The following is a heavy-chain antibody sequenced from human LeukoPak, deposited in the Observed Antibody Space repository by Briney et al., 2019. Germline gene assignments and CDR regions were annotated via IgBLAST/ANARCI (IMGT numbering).Heavy chain of an antibody. V-gene: IGHV4-39*07. J-gene: IGHJ4*02. CDR2: IYYSGST. Sequence: TSSETLSLTCTVSVGSISSSSYDLGWIRQPPGKGLEWIGSIYYSGSTYYNPSIKSRVTISVDTSQKQFSLRLPSVTAADTAVYYCARGRYLTTSGGAAAGFLDYWGQGSLVTVST. CDR3: ARGRYLTTSGGAAAGFLDY. CDR1: VGSISSSSYD. D-gene: IGHD6-13*01.